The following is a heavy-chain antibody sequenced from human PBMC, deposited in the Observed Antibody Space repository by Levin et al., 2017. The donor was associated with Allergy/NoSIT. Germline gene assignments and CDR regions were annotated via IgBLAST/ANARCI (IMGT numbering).Heavy chain of an antibody. Sequence: GGSLRLSCTASGFTFSSYGMHWVRQAPGKGLEWVAVIAYDGSNKYYADSVKGRFTISRDNSENTLYLQMNSLRVEDTAVYYCAKPLGIGEAGWLESGLDVWGKGTTVTVFS. CDR3: AKPLGIGEAGWLESGLDV. CDR2: IAYDGSNK. D-gene: IGHD6-13*01. CDR1: GFTFSSYG. J-gene: IGHJ6*04. V-gene: IGHV3-30*18.